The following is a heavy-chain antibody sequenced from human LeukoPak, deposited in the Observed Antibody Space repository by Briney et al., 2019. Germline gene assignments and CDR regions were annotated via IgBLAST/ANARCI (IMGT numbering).Heavy chain of an antibody. CDR2: IKQDGSEK. J-gene: IGHJ4*02. Sequence: GGSLRLSCAASGFTFSSYGMSWVRQAPGKGLEWVANIKQDGSEKYYMDSVKGRFTISRDNAKNSLYLQMNSLRAEDTAVYSCARESDNSDLIDYWGQGTLVIVSS. V-gene: IGHV3-7*01. CDR3: ARESDNSDLIDY. CDR1: GFTFSSYG. D-gene: IGHD4-23*01.